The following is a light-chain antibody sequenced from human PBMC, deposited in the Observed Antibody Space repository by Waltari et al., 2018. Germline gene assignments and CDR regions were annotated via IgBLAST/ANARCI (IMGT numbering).Light chain of an antibody. V-gene: IGLV2-14*01. J-gene: IGLJ3*02. CDR3: CSFTSSSTWV. CDR2: DVN. Sequence: QSALTQPASVSGSPGQSITISCTGTTSDLGGYNYVSWYQQHPGKAPKLLIYDVNSRPYGVSNRFSGSKSGNTASLIISGLQAEDEADYFCCSFTSSSTWVFGGGTKLTVL. CDR1: TSDLGGYNY.